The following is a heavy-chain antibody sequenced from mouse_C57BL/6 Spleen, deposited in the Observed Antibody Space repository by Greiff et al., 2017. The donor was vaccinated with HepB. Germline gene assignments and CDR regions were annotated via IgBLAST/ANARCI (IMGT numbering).Heavy chain of an antibody. CDR1: GYTFTSYW. CDR2: IYPGSGST. CDR3: ARSHYYDYDVDY. D-gene: IGHD2-4*01. J-gene: IGHJ2*01. V-gene: IGHV1-55*01. Sequence: VQLQQPGAELVKPGASVKMSCKASGYTFTSYWITWVKQRPGQGLEWIGDIYPGSGSTNYNEKFKSKATLTVDTSSSTAYMQLSSLTSEDSAVYYCARSHYYDYDVDYWGQGTTLTVSS.